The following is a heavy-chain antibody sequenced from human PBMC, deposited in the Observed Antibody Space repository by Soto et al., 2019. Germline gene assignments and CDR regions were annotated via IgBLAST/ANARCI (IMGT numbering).Heavy chain of an antibody. CDR3: AREATVVTPGNYFDY. Sequence: GASVKVSCKASGYTFTSYAIHWVRQAPGQMLEWMGWINASFGKAKYSQKFQGRVTITADKSTSTAYMELSSLRSEVTAVYYCAREATVVTPGNYFDYWGQGTLVTVSS. CDR1: GYTFTSYA. J-gene: IGHJ4*02. V-gene: IGHV1-3*01. D-gene: IGHD4-17*01. CDR2: INASFGKA.